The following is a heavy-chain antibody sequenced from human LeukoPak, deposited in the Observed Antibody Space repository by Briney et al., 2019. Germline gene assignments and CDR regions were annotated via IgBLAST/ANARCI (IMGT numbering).Heavy chain of an antibody. CDR2: ISGSDGSA. Sequence: GGSLRLSCAASGFTVSSYAMSWVRQAPGKGLEWVSGISGSDGSAYYADSVKGRFTISRDNSKNTLYLQMNSLRAEDTAIYYCATYRQVLLPFESWGQGTLVTVSS. V-gene: IGHV3-23*01. CDR3: ATYRQVLLPFES. CDR1: GFTVSSYA. D-gene: IGHD2-8*02. J-gene: IGHJ4*02.